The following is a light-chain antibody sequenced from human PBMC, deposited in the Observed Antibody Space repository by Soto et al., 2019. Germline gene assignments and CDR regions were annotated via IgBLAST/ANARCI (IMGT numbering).Light chain of an antibody. J-gene: IGKJ4*01. CDR3: QQYYDTPLT. Sequence: DIVLTQSPDSLALSLGETATISCKSSQSLLYSSNNRNYLAWYQQKPRQPPKLLIYWASTRDSGVPGRYSSSGSETDFTLTISSLRDEDVAVYYWQQYYDTPLTFGGGTTVEIK. CDR2: WAS. V-gene: IGKV4-1*01. CDR1: QSLLYSSNNRNY.